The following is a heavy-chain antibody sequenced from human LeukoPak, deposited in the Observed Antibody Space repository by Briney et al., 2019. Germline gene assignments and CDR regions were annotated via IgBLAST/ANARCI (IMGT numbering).Heavy chain of an antibody. CDR1: GGTFSSYA. D-gene: IGHD3-3*01. CDR2: IIPIFGTA. V-gene: IGHV1-69*05. CDR3: ARAQPGFYDFWSGYLDY. J-gene: IGHJ4*02. Sequence: ASVKVSSKASGGTFSSYAISWVRQAPGQGLEWMGGIIPIFGTANYAQKFQGRVTITTDESTSTAYMELSSLRSEDTAVYYCARAQPGFYDFWSGYLDYWGQGTLVTVSS.